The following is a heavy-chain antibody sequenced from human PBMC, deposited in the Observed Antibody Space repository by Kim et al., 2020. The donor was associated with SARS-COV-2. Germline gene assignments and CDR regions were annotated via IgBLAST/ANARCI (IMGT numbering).Heavy chain of an antibody. CDR3: AKDMDAPGIVVVPAENCMDV. D-gene: IGHD2-2*01. CDR1: GFTFDDYT. Sequence: GGSLRLSCAASGFTFDDYTMHWVRQAPGKGLEWVSLISWDGGSTYYADSVKGRFTISRDNSKNSLYLQMNSLRTEDTALYYCAKDMDAPGIVVVPAENCMDVWGQGTTVTVSS. CDR2: ISWDGGST. V-gene: IGHV3-43*01. J-gene: IGHJ6*02.